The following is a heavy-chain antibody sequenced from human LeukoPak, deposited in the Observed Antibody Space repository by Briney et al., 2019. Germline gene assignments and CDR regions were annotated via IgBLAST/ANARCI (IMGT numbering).Heavy chain of an antibody. J-gene: IGHJ3*02. CDR1: GYTFTGYY. V-gene: IGHV1-2*02. CDR3: ARENRYCSSTSCYERIGAFDI. D-gene: IGHD2-2*01. CDR2: INPNSGGT. Sequence: ASVKVSCKASGYTFTGYYMHWVRQAPGQGLEWMGWINPNSGGTNYAQKFQGRVTMTRDTSISTAYMEVSRLRSDDTAVYYCARENRYCSSTSCYERIGAFDIWGQGTMVTVSS.